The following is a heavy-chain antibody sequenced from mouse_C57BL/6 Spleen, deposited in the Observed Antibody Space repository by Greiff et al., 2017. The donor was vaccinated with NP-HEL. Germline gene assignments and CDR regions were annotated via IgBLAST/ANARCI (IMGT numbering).Heavy chain of an antibody. J-gene: IGHJ2*01. V-gene: IGHV6-6*01. CDR1: GFTFSDAW. D-gene: IGHD1-1*01. CDR2: IRNKANNHAT. CDR3: TNPIGYGSSYGFDY. Sequence: EVQRVESGGGLVQPGGSMKLSCAASGFTFSDAWMDWVRQSPEKGLEWVAEIRNKANNHATYYAESVKGRFTISRDDSKSSVYLQMNSLRAEDTGIYYCTNPIGYGSSYGFDYWGQGTTLTVSS.